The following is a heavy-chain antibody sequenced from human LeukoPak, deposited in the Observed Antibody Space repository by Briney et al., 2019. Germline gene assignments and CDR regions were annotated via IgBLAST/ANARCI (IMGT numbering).Heavy chain of an antibody. V-gene: IGHV3-30*03. J-gene: IGHJ4*02. CDR2: ISYDGSNE. D-gene: IGHD6-19*01. Sequence: GGSLRLSCAASGFTFSTYGMHWVRQAPGKGLEWVAFISYDGSNEYYADSVKGRFTISRDNSKNTLYLQMNSLRAEDTAVYYCAREVVAVAGTSFDYWGQGTLVTVSS. CDR3: AREVVAVAGTSFDY. CDR1: GFTFSTYG.